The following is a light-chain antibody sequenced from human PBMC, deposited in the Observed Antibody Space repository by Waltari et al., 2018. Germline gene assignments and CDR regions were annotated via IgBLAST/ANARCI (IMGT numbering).Light chain of an antibody. CDR3: ISFTNTKTLV. CDR2: EVS. CDR1: SSDVGGFNY. V-gene: IGLV2-14*01. J-gene: IGLJ2*01. Sequence: QSALTQPASVSASPGQSITISCTGTSSDVGGFNYVSWYQQPPGKAPKLIIYEVSTRPSGISPRFSGSKSGNTASLTISGLQAEDEADYYCISFTNTKTLVFGGGTKLTVL.